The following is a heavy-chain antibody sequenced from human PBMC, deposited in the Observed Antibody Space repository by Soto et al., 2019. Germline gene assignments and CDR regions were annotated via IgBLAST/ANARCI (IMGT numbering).Heavy chain of an antibody. J-gene: IGHJ4*02. CDR1: GFTFSSYA. V-gene: IGHV3-30-3*01. Sequence: QVQLVESGGGVVQPGRSLRLSCVASGFTFSSYAMHWVRQAPGKGLEWVAVISFDGSNKYYADSVKDRFTVSRDNSKNTLYVQMNSLGAEDTAVYYCGGDRRFGNGYNLGFDYWGQGTLVTVSS. D-gene: IGHD5-12*01. CDR3: GGDRRFGNGYNLGFDY. CDR2: ISFDGSNK.